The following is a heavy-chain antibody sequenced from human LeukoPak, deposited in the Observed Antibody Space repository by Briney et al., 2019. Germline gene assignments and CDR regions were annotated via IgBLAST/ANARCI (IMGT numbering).Heavy chain of an antibody. Sequence: SVKASCKASGGTFSSYAISWVRQAPGQGLEWMGRIIPIFGTANYAQKFQGRVTITTDESTSTAYMELSSLRSEDTALYYCARSIAVAGPAEDYFDYWGQGTLVTVSS. V-gene: IGHV1-69*05. J-gene: IGHJ4*02. D-gene: IGHD6-19*01. CDR1: GGTFSSYA. CDR2: IIPIFGTA. CDR3: ARSIAVAGPAEDYFDY.